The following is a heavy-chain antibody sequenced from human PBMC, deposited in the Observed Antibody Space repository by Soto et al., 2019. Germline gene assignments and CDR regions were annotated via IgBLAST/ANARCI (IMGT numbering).Heavy chain of an antibody. CDR2: ISYDGSNK. CDR1: GFTFSSYG. J-gene: IGHJ6*02. Sequence: VGSLRLSCAASGFTFSSYGMHWVRQAPGKGLEWVAVISYDGSNKYYADSVKGRFTISRDNSKNTLYLQMNSLRAEDTAVYYCAKYSSSVLYGMDVWGQGTTVTVSS. V-gene: IGHV3-30*18. D-gene: IGHD6-6*01. CDR3: AKYSSSVLYGMDV.